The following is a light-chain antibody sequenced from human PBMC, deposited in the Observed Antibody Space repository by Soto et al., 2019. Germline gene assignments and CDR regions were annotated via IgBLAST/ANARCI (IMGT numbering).Light chain of an antibody. CDR3: QQTYSLPRT. CDR2: GAS. Sequence: DIRMTQSPSSLSASVGDRVTITCRASLTIGDSLSWFQQKVGKPPTLLIYGASALQSGVPARFSGSGSGTDFTLTINNMQREDFATYYCQQTYSLPRTFGQGTKVDIK. CDR1: LTIGDS. V-gene: IGKV1-39*01. J-gene: IGKJ1*01.